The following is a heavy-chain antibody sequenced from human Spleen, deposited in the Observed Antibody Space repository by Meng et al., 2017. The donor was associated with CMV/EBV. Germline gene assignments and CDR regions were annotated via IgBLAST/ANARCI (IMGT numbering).Heavy chain of an antibody. Sequence: GGSLRLSCAASGFTFSNYAMSWVRQAPGKGLEWVSAISGSGYSTYFADSVKGRFTISRDNSKNTLYLQMNTLRAEDTAVYYCAKRPEMITAYYFDYWGQGTLVTVSS. CDR1: GFTFSNYA. D-gene: IGHD3-16*01. J-gene: IGHJ4*02. CDR2: ISGSGYST. V-gene: IGHV3-23*01. CDR3: AKRPEMITAYYFDY.